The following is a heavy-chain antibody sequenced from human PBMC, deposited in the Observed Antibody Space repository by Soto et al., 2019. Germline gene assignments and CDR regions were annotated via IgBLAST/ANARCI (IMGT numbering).Heavy chain of an antibody. V-gene: IGHV4-39*01. D-gene: IGHD1-26*01. Sequence: PSETLSLTCTVSGGSISSSSYYWGWIRQPPGKGLEWIGSIYYSGSTYYNPSLKSRVTISVDTSKNQFSLKLSSVTAADTAVYYCARPRRSGSYLEIDYWGQGTLVTVSS. CDR3: ARPRRSGSYLEIDY. CDR2: IYYSGST. CDR1: GGSISSSSYY. J-gene: IGHJ4*02.